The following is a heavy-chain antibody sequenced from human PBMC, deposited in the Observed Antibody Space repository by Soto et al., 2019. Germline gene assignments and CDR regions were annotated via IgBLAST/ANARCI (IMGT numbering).Heavy chain of an antibody. Sequence: PSETLSLTCAVSSASIITEQRWTWVRQPPGKGLEWIGEIHHSGSTNNNPSLRSRVTMSVDKSKNQFSLNLNSVTAADTALYYCARSFGWYVLDHWGQGTLVTVSS. D-gene: IGHD6-19*01. J-gene: IGHJ4*02. CDR3: ARSFGWYVLDH. V-gene: IGHV4-4*02. CDR1: SASIITEQR. CDR2: IHHSGST.